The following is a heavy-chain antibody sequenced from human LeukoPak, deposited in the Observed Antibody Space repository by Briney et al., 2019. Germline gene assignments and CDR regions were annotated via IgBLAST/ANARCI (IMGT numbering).Heavy chain of an antibody. CDR3: ARLANYCSSTSCYIYYFDY. J-gene: IGHJ4*02. V-gene: IGHV3-20*04. CDR2: INWNGGST. Sequence: GGSLRLSCAASGFTFDDYGMSWVRQAPGKGLERVSGINWNGGSTGYADSVKGRFTISRDNAKNSLYLQMNSLRAEDTALYYCARLANYCSSTSCYIYYFDYWGQGTLVTVSS. D-gene: IGHD2-2*02. CDR1: GFTFDDYG.